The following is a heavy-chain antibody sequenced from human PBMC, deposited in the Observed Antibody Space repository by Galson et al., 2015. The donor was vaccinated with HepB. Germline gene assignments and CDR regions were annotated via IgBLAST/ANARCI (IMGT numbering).Heavy chain of an antibody. J-gene: IGHJ4*02. CDR3: ARDSQGASGYRADYFDY. V-gene: IGHV3-30*04. Sequence: SLRLSCAASGFTFSSYAMHWVRQAPGKGLEWVAFISYDGSNKYYADSVKGRFTISRDNSKNTLYLQMNSLRAEDTAVYYCARDSQGASGYRADYFDYWGQGTLVTVSS. CDR1: GFTFSSYA. CDR2: ISYDGSNK. D-gene: IGHD3-22*01.